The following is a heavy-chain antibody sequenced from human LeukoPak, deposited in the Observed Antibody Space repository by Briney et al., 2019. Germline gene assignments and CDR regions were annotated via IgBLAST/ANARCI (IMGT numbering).Heavy chain of an antibody. J-gene: IGHJ4*02. CDR2: INHSGST. Sequence: PSETLSLTCAVYGGSFSGYYWSWIRQPPGKGLEWIGEINHSGSTNYNPSLKSRVTISVDTSKNQFSLKLSSVTAADTAVYYCARDPLGYCSGGSCSDFDYWGQGTLVTVSS. D-gene: IGHD2-15*01. CDR3: ARDPLGYCSGGSCSDFDY. V-gene: IGHV4-34*01. CDR1: GGSFSGYY.